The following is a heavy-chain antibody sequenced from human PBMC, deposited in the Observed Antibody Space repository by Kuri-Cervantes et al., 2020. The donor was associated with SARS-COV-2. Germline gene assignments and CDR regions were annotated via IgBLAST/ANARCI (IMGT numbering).Heavy chain of an antibody. CDR3: ARRFYGSSWYNYYYYGMDV. CDR2: MNPNSGNT. CDR1: GYAFTSYD. D-gene: IGHD6-13*01. J-gene: IGHJ6*01. V-gene: IGHV1-8*01. Sequence: ASVKVSCKASGYAFTSYDINWVRQATGQGLEWMRWMNPNSGNTGYAQKFQGRVTMTRNTSISTAYMELSSLRSEDTAVYYCARRFYGSSWYNYYYYGMDVWGQGTTVTVSS.